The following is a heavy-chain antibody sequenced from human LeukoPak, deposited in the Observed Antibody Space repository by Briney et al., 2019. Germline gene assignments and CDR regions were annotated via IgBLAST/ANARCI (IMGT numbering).Heavy chain of an antibody. CDR2: ISSSGSTI. Sequence: GGSLRLSCAASGFTFSDYYMSWIRQAPGKGLEWVSYISSSGSTIYYADSVKGRFTISRDNAKNSVYLQMNSLRAEDTAVYYCARERDPSYCGGDCNDAFDIWGQGTMVTVSS. V-gene: IGHV3-11*04. CDR1: GFTFSDYY. J-gene: IGHJ3*02. CDR3: ARERDPSYCGGDCNDAFDI. D-gene: IGHD2-21*01.